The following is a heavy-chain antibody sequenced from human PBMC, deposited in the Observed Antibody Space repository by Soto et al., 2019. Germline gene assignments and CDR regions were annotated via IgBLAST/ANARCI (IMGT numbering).Heavy chain of an antibody. CDR3: AKDADCSGGSCYISKNKYYYYMDV. CDR2: ISWNSGSI. V-gene: IGHV3-9*01. J-gene: IGHJ6*03. CDR1: GFTFDDYA. Sequence: GGSLRLSCAASGFTFDDYAMHWVRQAPGKGLEWVSGISWNSGSIGYADSVKGRFTISRDNAKNSLYLQMNSLRAEDTALYYCAKDADCSGGSCYISKNKYYYYMDVWGKGTTVTVSS. D-gene: IGHD2-15*01.